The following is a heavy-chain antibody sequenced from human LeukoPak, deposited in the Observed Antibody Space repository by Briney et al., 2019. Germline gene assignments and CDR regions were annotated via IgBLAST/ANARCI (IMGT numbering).Heavy chain of an antibody. CDR2: ISGSGGST. D-gene: IGHD3-10*01. V-gene: IGHV3-23*01. CDR3: AKEGYYGSGPYYYYYGMDV. CDR1: GFTFSSYA. J-gene: IGHJ6*02. Sequence: PGGSLRLSCAASGFTFSSYAMSWVRQAPGQGLEWVSAISGSGGSTYYADSVKGRFTIARDNSKNTLYLQMNSLRAEDTAVYYCAKEGYYGSGPYYYYYGMDVWGQGTTVTVSS.